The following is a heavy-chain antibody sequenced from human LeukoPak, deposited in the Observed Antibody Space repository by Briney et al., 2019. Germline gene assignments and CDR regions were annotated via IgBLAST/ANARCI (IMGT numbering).Heavy chain of an antibody. V-gene: IGHV1-18*01. CDR1: GYTFTSYG. Sequence: ASMKVSCKTSGYTFTSYGISWVRQAPGQGLEWMGWNSAYNGNTNYAQKLQGRVTMTTDTSTSTAYMELRSLRSDDTAVYYCARVLGESTQYYFDYWGQGTLVTVSS. D-gene: IGHD3-10*01. J-gene: IGHJ4*02. CDR3: ARVLGESTQYYFDY. CDR2: NSAYNGNT.